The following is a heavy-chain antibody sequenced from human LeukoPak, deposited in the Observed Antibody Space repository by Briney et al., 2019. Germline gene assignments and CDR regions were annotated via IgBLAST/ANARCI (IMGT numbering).Heavy chain of an antibody. Sequence: SSETLSLTCTVSGGSISSYYWSWIRQPPGKGLEWIGYRYYSGSTNYNPTLISRVTISVDTSRNQFSLKLTSVTAVDTAVYFCAGGGDWKYFHYWGQGALVTVSS. CDR2: RYYSGST. CDR3: AGGGDWKYFHY. J-gene: IGHJ4*02. V-gene: IGHV4-59*01. CDR1: GGSISSYY. D-gene: IGHD2-21*02.